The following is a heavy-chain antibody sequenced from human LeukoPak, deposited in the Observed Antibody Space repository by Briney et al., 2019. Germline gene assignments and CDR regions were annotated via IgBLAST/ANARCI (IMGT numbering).Heavy chain of an antibody. V-gene: IGHV3-66*01. D-gene: IGHD3-3*01. CDR3: ARDYDFLF. CDR1: GFTFSIYA. CDR2: IYSGGST. Sequence: GGSLRLSCAASGFTFSIYAMSWVRQAPGKGLEWVSVIYSGGSTYYADSVKGRFTISRDNSKNTLYLQMNSLRAEDTAVYYCARDYDFLFWGQGTLVTVSS. J-gene: IGHJ4*02.